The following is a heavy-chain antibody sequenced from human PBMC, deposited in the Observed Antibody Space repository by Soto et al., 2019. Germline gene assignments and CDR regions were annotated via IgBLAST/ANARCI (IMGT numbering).Heavy chain of an antibody. D-gene: IGHD4-17*01. CDR1: GGSISSGDYY. Sequence: QVQLQESGPGLVKPSQTLSLTCTVSGGSISSGDYYWSWIRQPPGKGLEWIGYIYYSGSTYYNPSLKSRVTTSVDTSKNQFSLKLSSVTAADTAVYYCARDTGYGGNQGDYWGQGTLVTVSS. V-gene: IGHV4-30-4*01. CDR3: ARDTGYGGNQGDY. J-gene: IGHJ4*02. CDR2: IYYSGST.